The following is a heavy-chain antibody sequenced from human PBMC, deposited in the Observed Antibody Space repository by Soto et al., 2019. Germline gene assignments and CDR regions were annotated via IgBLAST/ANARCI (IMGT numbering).Heavy chain of an antibody. CDR2: IYYTGTT. D-gene: IGHD3-22*01. CDR1: GGSLSSSSYY. J-gene: IGHJ4*02. V-gene: IGHV4-61*05. CDR3: ARLGGYYQALDS. Sequence: SETLSHPSAVSGGSLSSSSYYWGLNRQPPGKGLEWIGYIYYTGTTNYYPSLKSRVTMSVDTSKNQFSLKLSSVTAADTAVYYCARLGGYYQALDSWGPGTLVTVSS.